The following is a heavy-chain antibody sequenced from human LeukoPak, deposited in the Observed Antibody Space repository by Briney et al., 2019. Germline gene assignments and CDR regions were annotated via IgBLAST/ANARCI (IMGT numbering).Heavy chain of an antibody. CDR1: GYTFTSYG. CDR2: ISAYNGNT. Sequence: ASVKVSCKASGYTFTSYGISWVRQAPAQGLEWMGWISAYNGNTNYAQKLQGRVTMTTDTSTSTAYMELRSLRSDDTAVYYCARDRDGSPGFYAPMDVWAKGPRSPSP. V-gene: IGHV1-18*01. J-gene: IGHJ6*02. D-gene: IGHD2/OR15-2a*01. CDR3: ARDRDGSPGFYAPMDV.